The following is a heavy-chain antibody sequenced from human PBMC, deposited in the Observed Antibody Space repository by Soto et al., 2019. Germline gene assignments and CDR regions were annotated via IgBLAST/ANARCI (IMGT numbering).Heavy chain of an antibody. D-gene: IGHD6-19*01. Sequence: VKVSCKASGYTFTSYGISWVRQAPGQGLEWMGWISAYNGNTNYAQKLQGRVTMTTDTSTSTAYMELRSLRSDDTAVYYCARVGMYSSGRLYDAFDIWGQGTMVTVSS. CDR2: ISAYNGNT. V-gene: IGHV1-18*01. CDR1: GYTFTSYG. J-gene: IGHJ3*02. CDR3: ARVGMYSSGRLYDAFDI.